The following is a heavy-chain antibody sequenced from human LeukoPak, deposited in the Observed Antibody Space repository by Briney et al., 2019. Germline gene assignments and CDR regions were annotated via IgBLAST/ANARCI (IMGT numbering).Heavy chain of an antibody. V-gene: IGHV3-21*01. D-gene: IGHD6-13*01. CDR3: ASIAAAGTGFDY. CDR2: ISSSSSYI. CDR1: GFTLSSYS. J-gene: IGHJ4*02. Sequence: GGSLRLSCAASGFTLSSYSMNWVRQAPGKGLEWVSSISSSSSYIYYADSVKGRFTISRDNAKNSLYLQMNSLRAEDTAVYCCASIAAAGTGFDYWGQGTLVTVSS.